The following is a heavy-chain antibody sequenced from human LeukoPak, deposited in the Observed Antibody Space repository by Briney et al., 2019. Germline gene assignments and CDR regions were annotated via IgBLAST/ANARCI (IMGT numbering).Heavy chain of an antibody. D-gene: IGHD4-17*01. CDR3: ASDDYGKGN. CDR2: IYTSGIT. CDR1: GGSITSYY. J-gene: IGHJ4*02. Sequence: SETLSLTCTVSGGSITSYYWSWIRQPAGKGLEWIGRIYTSGITNYNPSLTSRVTISVDTSKSHFSLKLSSVTAADTAVYYCASDDYGKGNWGQGTLVTVSS. V-gene: IGHV4-4*07.